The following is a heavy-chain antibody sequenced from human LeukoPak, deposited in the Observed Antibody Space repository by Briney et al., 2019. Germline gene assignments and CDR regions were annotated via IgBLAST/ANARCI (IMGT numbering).Heavy chain of an antibody. CDR1: GGTFSSYA. J-gene: IGHJ4*02. Sequence: GASVKVSCKASGGTFSSYAISWVRQAPGQGLEWMGGIIAIFGTANYAQKFQGRVTITADESTSTAYMERSSLRSEDTAVYYCARLSNRGNIAADLYYFDYWGQGTLVTVSS. CDR2: IIAIFGTA. CDR3: ARLSNRGNIAADLYYFDY. D-gene: IGHD6-13*01. V-gene: IGHV1-69*13.